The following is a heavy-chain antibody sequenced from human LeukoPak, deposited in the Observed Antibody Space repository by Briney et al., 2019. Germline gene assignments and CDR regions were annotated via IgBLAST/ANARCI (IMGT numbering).Heavy chain of an antibody. J-gene: IGHJ4*02. CDR1: GFTFSSYS. Sequence: PGGSLRLSCAASGFTFSSYSMNWVRQAPGKGLEWVSSIRSSSSYIYYADSVKGRFTISRDNAKNSLYLQMNSLRAEDTAVYYCARDIWFGEYLDDYWGQGTLVTVSS. CDR2: IRSSSSYI. V-gene: IGHV3-21*01. D-gene: IGHD3-10*01. CDR3: ARDIWFGEYLDDY.